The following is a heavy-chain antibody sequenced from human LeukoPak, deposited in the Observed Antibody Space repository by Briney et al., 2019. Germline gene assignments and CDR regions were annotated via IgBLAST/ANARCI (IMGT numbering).Heavy chain of an antibody. Sequence: GGSLRLSCAASGFTFSSYEMNWVRQAPGKGLEWVSYISSSGSTIYYADSVKGRFTISRDNAKNSLYLQMNSLRAEDTAVYYCARDGVGYSSSSGLDYWGQGTLVTVSS. J-gene: IGHJ4*02. CDR1: GFTFSSYE. D-gene: IGHD6-6*01. CDR3: ARDGVGYSSSSGLDY. CDR2: ISSSGSTI. V-gene: IGHV3-48*03.